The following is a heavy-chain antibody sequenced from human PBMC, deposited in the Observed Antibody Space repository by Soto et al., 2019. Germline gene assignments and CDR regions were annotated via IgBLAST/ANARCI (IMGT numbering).Heavy chain of an antibody. J-gene: IGHJ5*02. D-gene: IGHD6-13*01. Sequence: LSLTCTVSGGSISSGGHYWSWIRQHPGKGLEWIGYIYYGGSTYYNPSLKSRVTISVDTSKNQFSLKLSSVTAADTAVYYCARDIAAAGSNWFDPWGQGTLVTVSS. CDR1: GGSISSGGHY. CDR3: ARDIAAAGSNWFDP. CDR2: IYYGGST. V-gene: IGHV4-31*03.